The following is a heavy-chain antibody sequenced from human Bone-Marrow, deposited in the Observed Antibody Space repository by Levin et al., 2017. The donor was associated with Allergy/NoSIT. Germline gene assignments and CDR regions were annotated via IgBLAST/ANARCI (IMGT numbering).Heavy chain of an antibody. CDR3: ARGVGVTFGGMIENYFDN. CDR1: GYSISSGYY. CDR2: IYHSGST. V-gene: IGHV4-38-2*01. D-gene: IGHD3-16*02. Sequence: SQTLSLTCAVSGYSISSGYYWGWIRQPPGKGLEWIGSIYHSGSTYYNPSLKSRVTISVDTSKNQFSLKLSSVTDADTAVYYCARGVGVTFGGMIENYFDNWGQGTLVTVSS. J-gene: IGHJ4*02.